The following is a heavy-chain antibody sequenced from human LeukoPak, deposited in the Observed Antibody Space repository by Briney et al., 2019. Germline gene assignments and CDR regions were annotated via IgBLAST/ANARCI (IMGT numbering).Heavy chain of an antibody. J-gene: IGHJ4*02. Sequence: GGSLRLSCAASGFTVSNNFMTWVRQSPGKGLEWVSIIYSGGSTYYADSVKGRFTISRDNSKNTLYLQMNSLRDEDTAVYYCVTEVSGSFPTWGQGTLVTVSS. D-gene: IGHD1-26*01. CDR1: GFTVSNNF. CDR2: IYSGGST. V-gene: IGHV3-53*01. CDR3: VTEVSGSFPT.